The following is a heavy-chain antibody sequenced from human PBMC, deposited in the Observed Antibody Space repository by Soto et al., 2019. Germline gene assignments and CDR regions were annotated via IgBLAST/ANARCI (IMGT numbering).Heavy chain of an antibody. J-gene: IGHJ4*02. V-gene: IGHV3-30-3*01. CDR3: AASSGWYATIY. Sequence: QVQLVESGGRVVQPGRSLRLSCAASGFTFSSYAMHWVRQAPGKGLEWVAVISYDGSNKYYADSVKGRFTISRDNSKNTLYLQMNSLRAEDTAVYYSAASSGWYATIYWGQGTLVTVSS. CDR2: ISYDGSNK. CDR1: GFTFSSYA. D-gene: IGHD6-19*01.